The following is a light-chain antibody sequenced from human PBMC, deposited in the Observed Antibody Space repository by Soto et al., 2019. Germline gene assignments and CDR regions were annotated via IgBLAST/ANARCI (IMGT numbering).Light chain of an antibody. V-gene: IGLV2-14*01. Sequence: QSALTQPASVSGSPGQSITISCTGTHSDVGRYNYVSWYQQHPDKAPKLLIFGVTNRPSGVSDRFSGSKSGNTASLTISALQAEDEADYYCTSYTSVTIVVFGGGTKLTVL. CDR1: HSDVGRYNY. CDR3: TSYTSVTIVV. J-gene: IGLJ2*01. CDR2: GVT.